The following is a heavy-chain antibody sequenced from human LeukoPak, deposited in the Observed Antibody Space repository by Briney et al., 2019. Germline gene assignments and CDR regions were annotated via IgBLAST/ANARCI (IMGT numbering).Heavy chain of an antibody. V-gene: IGHV3-74*01. J-gene: IGHJ4*02. CDR1: GFTFSSYW. D-gene: IGHD3-16*02. Sequence: PGGSLRLSCAASGFTFSSYWMHWVRQAPGKVLVWVSRINSDGSSTSYADSVKGRFTISRDNAKNTLYLQMNSLRAEDTAVYYCARDRQRVIDYWGQGTLVTVSS. CDR3: ARDRQRVIDY. CDR2: INSDGSST.